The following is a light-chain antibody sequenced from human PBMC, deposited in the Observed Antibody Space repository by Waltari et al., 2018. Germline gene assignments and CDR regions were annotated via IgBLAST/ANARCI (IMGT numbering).Light chain of an antibody. CDR2: DVS. CDR3: CSYGGTYSWV. Sequence: QSALTQPRPVSGSPGQPVTISCTGTSSDVGGYNYVSWYQQHPGKAPKLIIYDVSKRPSGVPDRFSGSKSCNTASLTISGLQAEDEADYYCCSYGGTYSWVFGGGTKLTVL. J-gene: IGLJ3*02. CDR1: SSDVGGYNY. V-gene: IGLV2-11*01.